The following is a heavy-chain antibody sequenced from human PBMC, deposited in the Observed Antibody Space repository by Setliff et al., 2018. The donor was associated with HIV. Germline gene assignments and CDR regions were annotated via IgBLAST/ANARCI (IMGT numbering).Heavy chain of an antibody. J-gene: IGHJ5*02. Sequence: ETLSLTCGLNGVPFSDYYWNWIRQSPGKGLEWVSRIRGDGTHTDYADSVRGRFTMSRDNAKNTVYLQMNDLRVEDTAVYFCARDRVGSTNSFDPWGQGTLVTVSS. D-gene: IGHD1-26*01. CDR3: ARDRVGSTNSFDP. CDR2: IRGDGTHT. CDR1: GVPFSDYY. V-gene: IGHV3-74*01.